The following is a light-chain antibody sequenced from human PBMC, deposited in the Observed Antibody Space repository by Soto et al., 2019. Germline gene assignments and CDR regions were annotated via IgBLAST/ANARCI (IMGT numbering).Light chain of an antibody. CDR2: AAS. CDR3: QQLDSYPIT. V-gene: IGKV1-9*01. Sequence: DIQLTQSPSFLSASVGDRVTITCRASQGISNYLAWYQQKAGKAPNLLINAASTLQSEVPSRFSGSGSGTEFTLTISSLQPEDFATYYCQQLDSYPITFGQGTRLEIK. CDR1: QGISNY. J-gene: IGKJ5*01.